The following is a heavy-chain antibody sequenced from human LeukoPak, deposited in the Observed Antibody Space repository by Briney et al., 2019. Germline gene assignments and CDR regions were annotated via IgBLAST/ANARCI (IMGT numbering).Heavy chain of an antibody. J-gene: IGHJ4*02. Sequence: SETLSLTCTVSGGSISSSYWSWIRQPPGKGLEWIGYIYYSGSTNYNPSLKSRVTISVDTSKNQFSLKLTSVTAAGTAVYYCARGNGWYYYWGQGTLVTVSS. CDR2: IYYSGST. CDR1: GGSISSSY. D-gene: IGHD6-19*01. CDR3: ARGNGWYYY. V-gene: IGHV4-59*01.